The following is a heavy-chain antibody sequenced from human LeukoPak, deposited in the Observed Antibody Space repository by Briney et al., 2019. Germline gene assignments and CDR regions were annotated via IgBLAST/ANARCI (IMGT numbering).Heavy chain of an antibody. D-gene: IGHD2-2*01. V-gene: IGHV4-39*01. J-gene: IGHJ4*02. Sequence: PPESLSLTCSVSVGSLSGSTNYWGWLRHPPGKGLGWSGCNSNSERTYYNPSLKSRVTISEDTSKNQFSLKLSSVTAADTAVYYCATTSYYVSDYWGQGTLVSVSS. CDR1: VGSLSGSTNY. CDR2: NSNSERT. CDR3: ATTSYYVSDY.